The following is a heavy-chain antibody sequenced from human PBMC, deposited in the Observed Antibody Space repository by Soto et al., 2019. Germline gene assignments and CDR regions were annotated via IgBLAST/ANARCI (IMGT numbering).Heavy chain of an antibody. CDR3: ATFVSSSRGGNWFDP. V-gene: IGHV1-2*02. Sequence: ASVKVSCKPSGYTFTGYYMHLVRQAPGQGLEWMGWINPNSGGTNYAQKFQGRVTMTRDTSISTAYMELSRLRSDDTAVYYCATFVSSSRGGNWFDPWGQGTLVTVS. D-gene: IGHD6-6*01. CDR1: GYTFTGYY. J-gene: IGHJ5*02. CDR2: INPNSGGT.